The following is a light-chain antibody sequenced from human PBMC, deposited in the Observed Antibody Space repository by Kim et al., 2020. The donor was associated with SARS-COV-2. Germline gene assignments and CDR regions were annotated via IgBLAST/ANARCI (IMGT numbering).Light chain of an antibody. V-gene: IGKV3-20*01. Sequence: PGERATRSCRASQSVSSSYLAWYQQKPGQAPRLLIYGASTRATDIPDRFSGSGSGTDFILTISRLEPEEFAVYYCQHYGSSPRYTFGQGTKLEI. CDR2: GAS. CDR3: QHYGSSPRYT. J-gene: IGKJ2*01. CDR1: QSVSSSY.